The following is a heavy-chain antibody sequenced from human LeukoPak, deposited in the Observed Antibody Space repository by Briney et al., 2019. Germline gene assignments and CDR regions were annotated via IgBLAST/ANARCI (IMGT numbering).Heavy chain of an antibody. V-gene: IGHV3-11*01. CDR3: ASNRGYYDSSGYSA. Sequence: LSLTCTVSGGSVSDYYMSWIRQAPGKGLEWVSYISSSGSTIYYADSVKGRFTISRDNAKNSLYLQMNSLRAEDTAVYYCASNRGYYDSSGYSAWGQGTLVTVSS. CDR2: ISSSGSTI. CDR1: GGSVSDYY. J-gene: IGHJ5*02. D-gene: IGHD3-22*01.